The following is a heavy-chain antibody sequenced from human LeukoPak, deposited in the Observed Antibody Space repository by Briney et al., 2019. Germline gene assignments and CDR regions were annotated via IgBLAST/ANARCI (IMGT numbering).Heavy chain of an antibody. D-gene: IGHD6-19*01. V-gene: IGHV3-30*18. J-gene: IGHJ4*02. CDR3: AKDRHSSGWYSSLDY. Sequence: QPGGSLRLSCAASGFTFSSYGMHWVRQAPGKGLEWVAVISYDGSNKYYADSVKGRFTISRDNSKNTLYLQMNSLRAEDTAVYYCAKDRHSSGWYSSLDYWGQGTLVTVSS. CDR1: GFTFSSYG. CDR2: ISYDGSNK.